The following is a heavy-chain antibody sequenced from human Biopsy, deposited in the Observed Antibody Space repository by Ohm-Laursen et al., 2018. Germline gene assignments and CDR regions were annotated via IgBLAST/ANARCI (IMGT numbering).Heavy chain of an antibody. V-gene: IGHV3-30*18. CDR2: IFYDGSNT. D-gene: IGHD5-18*01. Sequence: SLRLSCAASGFTFNNYGMQWVRQAPGKGLEWVAFIFYDGSNTYYADSVKGRFTISRDNSRDTLYLQMSSLRAEDTAVYYCAKDRYNYTPIGGFSMDVWGQGTAVTVPS. CDR3: AKDRYNYTPIGGFSMDV. J-gene: IGHJ6*02. CDR1: GFTFNNYG.